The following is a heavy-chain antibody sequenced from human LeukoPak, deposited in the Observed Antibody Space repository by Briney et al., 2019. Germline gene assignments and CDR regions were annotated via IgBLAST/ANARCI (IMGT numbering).Heavy chain of an antibody. CDR3: ARDPGSESGYDYYYYYMDV. J-gene: IGHJ6*03. D-gene: IGHD5-12*01. CDR1: GFTFSSYG. Sequence: GRSLRLSCAASGFTFSSYGMHWVRQAPGKGREGVAVISYDGSNKYYADSVKGRFTISRDNAKNSLYLQMNSLRAEDTAVYYCARDPGSESGYDYYYYYMDVWGKGTTVTISS. CDR2: ISYDGSNK. V-gene: IGHV3-30*03.